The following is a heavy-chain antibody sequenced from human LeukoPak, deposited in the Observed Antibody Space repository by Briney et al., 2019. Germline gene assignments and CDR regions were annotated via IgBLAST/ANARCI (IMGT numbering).Heavy chain of an antibody. CDR3: ARDRYSYGYALDC. CDR2: IYSGGST. D-gene: IGHD5-18*01. V-gene: IGHV3-66*02. Sequence: GGSLRLSCGASGFTVSNNYMSWVRQAPGKGLEWVSVIYSGGSTYYADSVKGRFTISRDNSKNTLYLQMNSLRAEDSAVYYCARDRYSYGYALDCWGQGTLVTVSS. CDR1: GFTVSNNY. J-gene: IGHJ4*02.